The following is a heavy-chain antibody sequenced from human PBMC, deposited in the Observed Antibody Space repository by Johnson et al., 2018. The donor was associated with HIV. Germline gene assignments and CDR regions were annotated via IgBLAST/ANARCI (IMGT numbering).Heavy chain of an antibody. CDR1: GFTFSNSD. CDR2: MSGGGGSA. D-gene: IGHD4-17*01. V-gene: IGHV3-23*04. Sequence: VQLVESGGGLVKPGGSLTLSCAASGFTFSNSDMHWVRQPTGQGLEWVSSMSGGGGSAYYPDSVKGRFTISSDTSKNTVDLQMNSLRDVDTAVYYCARLRRQKGGGAFDVWGQGTLVTVSS. CDR3: ARLRRQKGGGAFDV. J-gene: IGHJ3*01.